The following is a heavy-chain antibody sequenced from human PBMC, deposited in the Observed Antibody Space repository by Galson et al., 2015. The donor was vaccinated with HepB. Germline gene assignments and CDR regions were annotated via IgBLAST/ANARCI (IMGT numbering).Heavy chain of an antibody. CDR2: IWYDGSNK. CDR1: GFTFSXYG. J-gene: IGHJ3*02. CDR3: ARDSGSSNSWYYAFDI. Sequence: SLRLSXXXSGFTFSXYGMHWVRQAPGKRLEXXAVIWYDGSNKYYADSVKGRFTISRDNSKNTLYLQMNSLRAEDTALYYCARDSGSSNSWYYAFDIWGQGTMVTVSS. V-gene: IGHV3-33*01. D-gene: IGHD6-13*01.